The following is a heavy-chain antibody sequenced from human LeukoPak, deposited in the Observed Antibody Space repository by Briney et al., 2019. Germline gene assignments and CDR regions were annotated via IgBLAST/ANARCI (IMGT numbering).Heavy chain of an antibody. J-gene: IGHJ3*02. D-gene: IGHD3-22*01. CDR1: GLTFSNAW. Sequence: GGSLRLSCAASGLTFSNAWMSWVRQAPGQGLEWVARIKTKTDGETTEYAAPVKGRFTISRDDSKSTLYLQMNSLRAEDTAVYYCAKDRYYDSYGAFDIWGQGTMVTVSS. V-gene: IGHV3-15*01. CDR2: IKTKTDGETT. CDR3: AKDRYYDSYGAFDI.